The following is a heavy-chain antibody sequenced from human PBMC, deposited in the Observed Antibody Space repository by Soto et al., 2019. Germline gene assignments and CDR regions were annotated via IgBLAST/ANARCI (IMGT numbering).Heavy chain of an antibody. CDR1: GFTFRSYS. D-gene: IGHD3-10*01. J-gene: IGHJ4*02. CDR2: TGGDGGTT. CDR3: AKKVNSGPGSQFFDF. Sequence: EVQLLESGGGLVQPGGSLRLSCAAFGFTFRSYSMSWVRQAPGKGLEWVSGFSTGGDGGTTYYIDSVKGLFTISRDNSKNMLFLQMNSLRGEDTAIYYCAKKVNSGPGSQFFDFWGQGTLVTVSS. V-gene: IGHV3-23*01.